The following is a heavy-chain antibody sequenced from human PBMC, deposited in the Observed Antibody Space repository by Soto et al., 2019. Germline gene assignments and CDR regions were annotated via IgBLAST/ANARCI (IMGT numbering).Heavy chain of an antibody. CDR1: GGSISSYY. CDR2: IYYSGST. CDR3: ARGYCTNGVCYTGDYYFDY. Sequence: PSETLSLTCTVSGGSISSYYWRWIRQPPGKGLEWIGYIYYSGSTNYNPSLKSRVTISVDTSKNQFSLKLSSVTAADTAVYYCARGYCTNGVCYTGDYYFDYWGQGTLLTVSS. V-gene: IGHV4-59*01. D-gene: IGHD2-8*01. J-gene: IGHJ4*02.